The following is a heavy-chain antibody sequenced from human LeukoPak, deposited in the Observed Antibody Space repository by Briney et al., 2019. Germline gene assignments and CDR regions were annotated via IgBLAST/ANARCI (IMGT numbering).Heavy chain of an antibody. Sequence: PSETLSLTCTVSDYSISSEYYWGWIRQPPGKGLEWIGSIHQSGSTFYNPSLKSRVTTSVDTSKNQFSLKLSSVTAADTAVYYCAREPWGYDAFDIWGQGTMVTVSS. CDR1: DYSISSEYY. J-gene: IGHJ3*02. V-gene: IGHV4-38-2*02. D-gene: IGHD7-27*01. CDR3: AREPWGYDAFDI. CDR2: IHQSGST.